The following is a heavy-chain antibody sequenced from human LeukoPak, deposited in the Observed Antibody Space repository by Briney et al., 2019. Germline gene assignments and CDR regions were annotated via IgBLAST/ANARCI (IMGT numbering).Heavy chain of an antibody. J-gene: IGHJ5*02. D-gene: IGHD5-12*01. CDR3: ARDRKWLRFAYDPWFDP. Sequence: ASVKVSCKASGYTFTGYYMHWVRQAPGQGLEWMGWINPNSGGTNYGQKFQGRVTMTRDTSISTAYMELSRLRSDDTAVYYCARDRKWLRFAYDPWFDPWGQGTLVTVSS. CDR1: GYTFTGYY. V-gene: IGHV1-2*02. CDR2: INPNSGGT.